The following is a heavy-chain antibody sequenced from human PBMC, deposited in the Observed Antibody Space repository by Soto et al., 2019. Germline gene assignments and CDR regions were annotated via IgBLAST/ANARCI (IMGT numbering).Heavy chain of an antibody. CDR2: IIPIFGTA. J-gene: IGHJ5*02. D-gene: IGHD6-19*01. CDR1: GGTFSSYA. V-gene: IGHV1-69*12. CDR3: ARVVRAVAGRQIYNWFDP. Sequence: QVQLVQSGAEVKKPGSSVKVSCKASGGTFSSYAISWVRQAPGQGLEWMGGIIPIFGTANYAQKFQGRVTITADESTSTDYMELSSLRSEDTAVYYCARVVRAVAGRQIYNWFDPWGQGTLVTVSS.